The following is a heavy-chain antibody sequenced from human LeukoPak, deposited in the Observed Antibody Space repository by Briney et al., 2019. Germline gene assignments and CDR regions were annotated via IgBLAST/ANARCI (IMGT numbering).Heavy chain of an antibody. CDR3: ARGWWVPEVWFDP. CDR2: IRYDGSNK. V-gene: IGHV3-30*02. D-gene: IGHD2-15*01. Sequence: GGSLRLSCAASGFTFSTFAMIWVRQAPGKGLEWVAFIRYDGSNKYYADSVKGRFTISRDNSKNTLYLQMNSLRAEDTAVYYCARGWWVPEVWFDPWGQGTLVTVSS. J-gene: IGHJ5*02. CDR1: GFTFSTFA.